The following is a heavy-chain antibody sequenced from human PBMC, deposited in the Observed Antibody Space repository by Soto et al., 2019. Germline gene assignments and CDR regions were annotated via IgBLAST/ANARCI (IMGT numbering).Heavy chain of an antibody. Sequence: GSLRLSCAASGFTFSSYSMNWVRQAPGKGLEWVSYISSSSSTIYYADSVKGRFTISRDNAKNSLYLQMNSLRDEDTAVYYCARDLRVVGYDILTGYYTPDVWGQGTTVTVSS. CDR3: ARDLRVVGYDILTGYYTPDV. CDR1: GFTFSSYS. CDR2: ISSSSSTI. J-gene: IGHJ6*02. V-gene: IGHV3-48*02. D-gene: IGHD3-9*01.